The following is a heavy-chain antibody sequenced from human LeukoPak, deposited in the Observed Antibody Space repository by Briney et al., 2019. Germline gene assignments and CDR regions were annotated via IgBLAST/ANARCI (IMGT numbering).Heavy chain of an antibody. V-gene: IGHV4-39*07. J-gene: IGHJ5*02. CDR1: GGSISSSSYY. D-gene: IGHD3-16*02. CDR3: ARIYVWGSYRFPGWFDP. Sequence: SETLFLTCTVSGGSISSSSYYWGWIRQPPGKGLEWIGSIYYSGSTYYNPSLKSRVTISVDTSKNQFSLKLSSVTAADTAVYYCARIYVWGSYRFPGWFDPWGQGTLVTVSS. CDR2: IYYSGST.